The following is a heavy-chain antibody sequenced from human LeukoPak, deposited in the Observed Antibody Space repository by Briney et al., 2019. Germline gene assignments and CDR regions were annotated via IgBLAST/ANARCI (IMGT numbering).Heavy chain of an antibody. Sequence: GGSLRLSCAASGFTFSGYWMHWVRQAPGKGLVWVSRINSDGRSTSYADSVKGRFTISRENTKNTLDLQMNRLRAEDMAVYYCASAYSSGYYSFDYWGQGTLVTVSS. CDR2: INSDGRST. CDR1: GFTFSGYW. J-gene: IGHJ4*02. V-gene: IGHV3-74*01. CDR3: ASAYSSGYYSFDY. D-gene: IGHD3-22*01.